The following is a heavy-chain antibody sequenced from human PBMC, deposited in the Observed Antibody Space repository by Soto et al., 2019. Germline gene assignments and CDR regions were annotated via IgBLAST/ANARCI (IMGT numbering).Heavy chain of an antibody. Sequence: QVQLQRWGAGLLKPSETLSLTCAVYGGSLSGYYGNWIRQSPGKGLEWIGEINHSGSTNYNPSLKSRVTISIDTSKNQFSLKLSSVTAADTAVYYCARTRNLDVWGQGTTVIVSS. CDR2: INHSGST. D-gene: IGHD1-1*01. V-gene: IGHV4-34*01. J-gene: IGHJ6*02. CDR3: ARTRNLDV. CDR1: GGSLSGYY.